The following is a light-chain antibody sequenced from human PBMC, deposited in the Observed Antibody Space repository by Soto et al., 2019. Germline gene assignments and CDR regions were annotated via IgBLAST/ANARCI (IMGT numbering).Light chain of an antibody. CDR3: QQYGSSPIT. Sequence: EIVLTQSPGNLYLSPGEMAPLPCRARQSLSSSHLAWYQQKPDQAPRLLLHGASSRATGIPDRISGSGFGTDFTLTISRLEPEDFAVYDCQQYGSSPITFGQGTRLEIK. CDR1: QSLSSSH. V-gene: IGKV3-20*01. J-gene: IGKJ5*01. CDR2: GAS.